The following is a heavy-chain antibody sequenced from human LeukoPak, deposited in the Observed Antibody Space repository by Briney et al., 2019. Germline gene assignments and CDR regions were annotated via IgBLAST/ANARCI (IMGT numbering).Heavy chain of an antibody. J-gene: IGHJ4*02. Sequence: GRSLRLSCATSGFTFSSYAMHWVRQAPGKGLEWVAVISYDGSNKYYADSVKGRFTISRDNSKNTLYLQMNSLRAEDTAVYYCAGPTTVNYDILTAPPKYWGQGTLVTVSS. CDR3: AGPTTVNYDILTAPPKY. D-gene: IGHD3-9*01. CDR1: GFTFSSYA. CDR2: ISYDGSNK. V-gene: IGHV3-30-3*01.